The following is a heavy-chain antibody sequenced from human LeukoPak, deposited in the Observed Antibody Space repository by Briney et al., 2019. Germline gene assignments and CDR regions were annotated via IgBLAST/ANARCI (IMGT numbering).Heavy chain of an antibody. CDR3: ARRGGGSPYYYYYYMDV. CDR1: GFIFSSYA. D-gene: IGHD2-15*01. Sequence: AGGSLRLSCAASGFIFSSYAMSWVREAPGKGLEWIGEINHSGSTNYNPSLKSRVTISVDTSKNQFSLKLSSVTAADTAVYYCARRGGGSPYYYYYYMDVWGKGTTVTISS. V-gene: IGHV4-34*01. CDR2: INHSGST. J-gene: IGHJ6*03.